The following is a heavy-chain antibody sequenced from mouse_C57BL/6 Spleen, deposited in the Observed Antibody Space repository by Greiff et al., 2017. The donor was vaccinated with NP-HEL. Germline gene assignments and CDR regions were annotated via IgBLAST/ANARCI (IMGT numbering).Heavy chain of an antibody. Sequence: VQLQQSGAELVRPGTSVKVSCKASGYAFTNYLIEWVKQRPGQGLEWIGVIKPGSGGTNYNEKFKGKATLTADKSSSTAYMQLSSLTSEDSAVYFCAREGGYGLWYFDVWGTGTTVTVSS. CDR2: IKPGSGGT. J-gene: IGHJ1*03. CDR1: GYAFTNYL. D-gene: IGHD1-1*02. CDR3: AREGGYGLWYFDV. V-gene: IGHV1-54*01.